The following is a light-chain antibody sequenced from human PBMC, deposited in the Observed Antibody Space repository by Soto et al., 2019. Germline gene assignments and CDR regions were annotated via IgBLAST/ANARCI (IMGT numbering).Light chain of an antibody. CDR3: SSYTTSNTLLYV. V-gene: IGLV2-14*01. CDR1: SSDVGGYNS. J-gene: IGLJ1*01. Sequence: QSALTQPASVSGSPGQSITISCTGTSSDVGGYNSVSWYQQRPGKAPKLMIYEVSNRPSGVSNRFSGSKSGNTASLTISGLQDEDEADYYCSSYTTSNTLLYVFGTGTKVTVL. CDR2: EVS.